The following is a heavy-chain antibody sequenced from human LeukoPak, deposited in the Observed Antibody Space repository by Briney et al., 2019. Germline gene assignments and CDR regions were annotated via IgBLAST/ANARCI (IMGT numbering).Heavy chain of an antibody. CDR2: ISPSGTTM. J-gene: IGHJ4*02. Sequence: PGGSLRLSCAASGFTFSSHGMHWVRQAPGKGLEWISYISPSGTTMYYVDSVKGRFIISRDNAKDSLYLQMNSLRVEDTAVYYCARDPRGPDYWGQGTLVTVSS. V-gene: IGHV3-48*04. CDR3: ARDPRGPDY. CDR1: GFTFSSHG.